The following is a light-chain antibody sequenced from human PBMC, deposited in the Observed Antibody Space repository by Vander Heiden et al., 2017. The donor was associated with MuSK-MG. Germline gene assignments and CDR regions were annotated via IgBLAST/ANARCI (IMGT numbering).Light chain of an antibody. CDR2: DAS. J-gene: IGKJ5*01. CDR1: QSVNSA. Sequence: EIVLTQSPATLSLSPGERATIWCRASQSVNSALAWYQQKPAQPPRLLIYDASNTATGIPARFRGAGSGTDFALTITSVEPEDFAVYYCQHRSNWPITFGQGTRLEIK. V-gene: IGKV3-11*01. CDR3: QHRSNWPIT.